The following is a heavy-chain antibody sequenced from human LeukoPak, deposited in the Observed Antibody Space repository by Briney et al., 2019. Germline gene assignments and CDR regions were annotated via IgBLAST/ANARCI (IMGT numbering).Heavy chain of an antibody. J-gene: IGHJ4*02. Sequence: SETRSLTCAVYGGSFSGYYWSWIRQPPGKGLEWIGEINHSGSTNYNPSLKSRVTISVDTSKNQFSLKLSSVTAADTAVYYCARGPTRTTPTTNWGQGTLVTVSS. CDR3: ARGPTRTTPTTN. V-gene: IGHV4-34*01. CDR2: INHSGST. CDR1: GGSFSGYY. D-gene: IGHD4-17*01.